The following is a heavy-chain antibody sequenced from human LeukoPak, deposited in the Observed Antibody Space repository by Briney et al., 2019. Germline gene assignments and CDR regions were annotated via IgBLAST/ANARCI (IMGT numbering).Heavy chain of an antibody. V-gene: IGHV4-59*01. J-gene: IGHJ4*02. CDR3: ARDRIAAPFDY. D-gene: IGHD6-6*01. Sequence: SETLSLTCTVSGGSISNYYWSWIRQPPGKGLEWIGYIYYSGSTNYNPSLKSRVTISVDTSKNQFSLKLSSVTAADTAVYYCARDRIAAPFDYWGQGTLVTVSS. CDR2: IYYSGST. CDR1: GGSISNYY.